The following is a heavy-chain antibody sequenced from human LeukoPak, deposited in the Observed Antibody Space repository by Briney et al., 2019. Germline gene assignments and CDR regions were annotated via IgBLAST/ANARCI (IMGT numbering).Heavy chain of an antibody. CDR1: GSTFTTLG. D-gene: IGHD1-1*01. CDR2: ISAYNGNT. Sequence: ASMKVSCKASGSTFTTLGFSWVRQAPGQGLEWMGWISAYNGNTNYAQKFQGRVTMATDTSTSTVYMELRSLRSDDTAVYYCARDGNGDWMNYYDYYMDVWGKGTTVTVSS. V-gene: IGHV1-18*01. J-gene: IGHJ6*03. CDR3: ARDGNGDWMNYYDYYMDV.